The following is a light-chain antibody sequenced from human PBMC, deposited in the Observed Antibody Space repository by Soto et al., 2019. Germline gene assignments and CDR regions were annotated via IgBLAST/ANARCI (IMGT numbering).Light chain of an antibody. CDR2: EVR. CDR1: SSDVGGHNY. V-gene: IGLV2-14*01. Sequence: QSALTQPASVSGSPGQSITISCTGTSSDVGGHNYVSWYQQHPGTDPKLLIYEVRVRPSGVSIRFSGSKSANTASLTISGLQAEDEADYYCSSYTTTSTLRVFGGGTKLTVL. J-gene: IGLJ3*02. CDR3: SSYTTTSTLRV.